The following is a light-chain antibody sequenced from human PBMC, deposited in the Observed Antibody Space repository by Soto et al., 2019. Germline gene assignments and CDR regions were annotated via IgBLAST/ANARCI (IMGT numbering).Light chain of an antibody. CDR3: QAYGSSPLS. CDR1: QSGSSSY. J-gene: IGKJ4*01. CDR2: GPS. V-gene: IGKV3-20*01. Sequence: EIVLTQSPGTLSLSPGERATLSCRASQSGSSSYLAWSQQKPGQAPRLLIYGPSSRATGIPDSFSGSGSGTDFTLTISGLEPEDCAVYYCQAYGSSPLSFGGGTEVEIK.